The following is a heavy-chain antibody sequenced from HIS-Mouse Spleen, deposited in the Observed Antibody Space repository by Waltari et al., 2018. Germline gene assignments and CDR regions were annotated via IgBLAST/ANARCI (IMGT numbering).Heavy chain of an antibody. CDR1: GGSISSGGYY. CDR3: ARSPYYDFWSGYSDNWFDP. J-gene: IGHJ5*02. D-gene: IGHD3-3*01. CDR2: IYYRGGT. Sequence: QVQLQESGPGLVKPSQALSLTCTVSGGSISSGGYYWSWIRQHPGKGLEWIGYIYYRGGTYYNPSLKSRVTISVDTSKNQFSRKLSSVTAADTAVYYCARSPYYDFWSGYSDNWFDPWGQGTLVTVSS. V-gene: IGHV4-31*03.